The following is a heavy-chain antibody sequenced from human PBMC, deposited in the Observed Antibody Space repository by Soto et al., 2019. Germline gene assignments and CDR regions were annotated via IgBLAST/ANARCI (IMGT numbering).Heavy chain of an antibody. CDR2: IKQDGSEK. V-gene: IGHV3-7*01. D-gene: IGHD2-2*01. CDR3: ARDRTPAAIDTFDAFDI. J-gene: IGHJ3*02. CDR1: GFTFSSYW. Sequence: GGSLRLSCAASGFTFSSYWMSWVRQAPGKGLEWVANIKQDGSEKYYVDSVKGRFTISRDNAKNSLYLQMNSLRAEDTAVYYCARDRTPAAIDTFDAFDIWGQGTMVTVS.